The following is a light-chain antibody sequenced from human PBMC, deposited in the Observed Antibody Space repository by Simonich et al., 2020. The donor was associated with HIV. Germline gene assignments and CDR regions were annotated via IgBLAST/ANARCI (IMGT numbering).Light chain of an antibody. Sequence: DIQMTQSPSSLSASVGDRVTITGRASQSISSYLNGYQQKPGKAPKLLIYAASSLQSGVPSRFSGSGSGTDFTLTISSLQPEDFATYSCQQSYSTPYTFGQGTKLEIK. V-gene: IGKV1-39*01. CDR2: AAS. J-gene: IGKJ2*01. CDR1: QSISSY. CDR3: QQSYSTPYT.